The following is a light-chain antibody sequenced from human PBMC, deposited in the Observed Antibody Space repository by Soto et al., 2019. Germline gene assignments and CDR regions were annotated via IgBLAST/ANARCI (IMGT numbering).Light chain of an antibody. CDR1: QSVSSSF. Sequence: EIVLTQSPGTLSLSPGERATLSCRASQSVSSSFLAWYQQKPGQAPRLLIYGASSRATGIPDRFSGSGSGTDFTLTISRQEPEDFAVYYCQQENNGPPITCGQGTRPEI. V-gene: IGKV3-20*01. CDR2: GAS. CDR3: QQENNGPPIT. J-gene: IGKJ5*01.